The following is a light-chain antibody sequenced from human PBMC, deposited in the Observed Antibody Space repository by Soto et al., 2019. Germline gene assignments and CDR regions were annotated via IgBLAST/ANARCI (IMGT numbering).Light chain of an antibody. CDR1: QSVRTY. Sequence: EIVLAQSPGTLSLSPGERAALSCRASQSVRTYLAWYQVKPGQAPRLLIYAASIRAAGIPDRFSGSGSGTDFTLTISRLEPEDFAVYYCRQYGSSPTFGGGTKVDIK. V-gene: IGKV3-20*01. J-gene: IGKJ4*01. CDR2: AAS. CDR3: RQYGSSPT.